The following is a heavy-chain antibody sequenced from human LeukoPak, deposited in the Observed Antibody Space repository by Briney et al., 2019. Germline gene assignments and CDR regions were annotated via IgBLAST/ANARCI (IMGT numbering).Heavy chain of an antibody. CDR1: GYTFTSYD. CDR2: MNPNSGST. D-gene: IGHD6-6*01. J-gene: IGHJ3*02. CDR3: ARAHSSSSVAFDI. Sequence: ASVKVSCKASGYTFTSYDINWVRQATGQGLEWMGWMNPNSGSTGYAQRFQGRVTITRNTSINTAYMELSSLRSEDTAVYYCARAHSSSSVAFDIWGQGTMVTVSS. V-gene: IGHV1-8*03.